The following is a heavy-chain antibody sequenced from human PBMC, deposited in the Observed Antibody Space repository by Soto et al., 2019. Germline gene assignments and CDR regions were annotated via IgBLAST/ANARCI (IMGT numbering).Heavy chain of an antibody. CDR1: GYTFTSNV. D-gene: IGHD3-3*01. V-gene: IGHV1-8*01. Sequence: ASVKVSCKAAGYTFTSNVINWVRQATGQGLEWMGWMNPNSGNTGYAQKFQGRVTMTRNTSISTAYMELSSLRSEDTAVYYCARGRWSGPSGPPDYWGQGTLVTVSS. CDR2: MNPNSGNT. J-gene: IGHJ4*02. CDR3: ARGRWSGPSGPPDY.